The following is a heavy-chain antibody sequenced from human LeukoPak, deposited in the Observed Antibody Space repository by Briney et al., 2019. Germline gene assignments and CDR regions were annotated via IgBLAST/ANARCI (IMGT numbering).Heavy chain of an antibody. Sequence: GESLKISCKGSGYSFTSYWIGWVRQMPGKGLEWMGIIYPGDSDTRYSPSFQGQVTISADKSISTAYLQWSSLKASDTAMYYCARHRRSPRENGGDFDYWGQGTLVTVSS. CDR2: IYPGDSDT. V-gene: IGHV5-51*01. D-gene: IGHD4-23*01. J-gene: IGHJ4*02. CDR1: GYSFTSYW. CDR3: ARHRRSPRENGGDFDY.